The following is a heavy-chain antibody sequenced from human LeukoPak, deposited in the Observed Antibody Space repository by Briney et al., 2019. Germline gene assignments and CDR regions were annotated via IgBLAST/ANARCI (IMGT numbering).Heavy chain of an antibody. CDR3: ARDHLLWFGGYPYYFDY. CDR1: GGSISSGGYS. Sequence: PSQTLSLTCAVSGGSISSGGYSWSWIRQPPGKGLEWIGYIYHSGGTYYNPSLKSRVTISVDRSKNQFSLKLSSVTAADTAVYYCARDHLLWFGGYPYYFDYWGQGTLVTVSS. V-gene: IGHV4-30-2*01. CDR2: IYHSGGT. D-gene: IGHD3-10*01. J-gene: IGHJ4*02.